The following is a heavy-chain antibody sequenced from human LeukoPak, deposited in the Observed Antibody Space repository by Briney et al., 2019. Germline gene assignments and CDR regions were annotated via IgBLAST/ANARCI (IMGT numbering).Heavy chain of an antibody. CDR3: AREYLGGYLIY. D-gene: IGHD3-16*02. J-gene: IGHJ4*02. V-gene: IGHV6-1*01. Sequence: SQTLSLTRAISGDSVSSNTAAWTWLRQSPSRGLEWLGRTYYRSKWYNDYEVSVKSRITINPDTSKNQFSLQLNSVTPEDTAVYYCAREYLGGYLIYWGQGTLVTVSS. CDR1: GDSVSSNTAA. CDR2: TYYRSKWYN.